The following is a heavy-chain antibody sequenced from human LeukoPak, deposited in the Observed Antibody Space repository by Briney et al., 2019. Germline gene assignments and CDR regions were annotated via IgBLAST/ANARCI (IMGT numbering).Heavy chain of an antibody. Sequence: PSETLSLTCTVSGGSIGSGGYYWSWIRQHPGKGLEWIGYIYYSGSTYYNPSLKSRVTISVDTSKNQFSLKLSSVTAADTAVYYCARQGLDYGDNEPDYWGQGTLVTVSS. CDR1: GGSIGSGGYY. V-gene: IGHV4-31*03. D-gene: IGHD4-17*01. J-gene: IGHJ4*02. CDR3: ARQGLDYGDNEPDY. CDR2: IYYSGST.